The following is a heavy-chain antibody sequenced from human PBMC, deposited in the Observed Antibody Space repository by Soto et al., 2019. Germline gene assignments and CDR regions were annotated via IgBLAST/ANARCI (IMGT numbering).Heavy chain of an antibody. CDR2: IYRTGNT. D-gene: IGHD2-2*01. J-gene: IGHJ4*02. Sequence: SETLSLTCTVSGDSMTSGDYSWSWIRQPPGKGLEWLGYIYRTGNTHYSPSLKSRVSISQDRSKNQFSLELTSVTAADTAVYYCARGDYQYSIDYWGPGPLVTVSS. V-gene: IGHV4-30-2*01. CDR3: ARGDYQYSIDY. CDR1: GDSMTSGDYS.